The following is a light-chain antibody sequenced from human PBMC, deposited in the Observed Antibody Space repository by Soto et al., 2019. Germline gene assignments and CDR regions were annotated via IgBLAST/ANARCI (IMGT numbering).Light chain of an antibody. CDR3: CSYAGSSTWV. V-gene: IGLV2-23*01. CDR2: EDN. CDR1: SRNIGGFNL. Sequence: QSALTQPASVSGSRGQSITISCTGTSRNIGGFNLVSWYQQHPGKAPKLMIYEDNKRPSGVSNRFSGSKSGNTASLTISGLQAEDEADYYCCSYAGSSTWVFGGGTKLTVL. J-gene: IGLJ3*02.